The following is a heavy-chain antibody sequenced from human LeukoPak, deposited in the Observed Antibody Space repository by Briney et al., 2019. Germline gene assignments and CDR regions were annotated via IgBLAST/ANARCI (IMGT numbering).Heavy chain of an antibody. CDR1: GGTFSSYA. J-gene: IGHJ6*02. V-gene: IGHV1-69*01. D-gene: IGHD5-18*01. CDR3: ARGGLNTAVAIHYYYYGMDV. CDR2: IIPIFGTA. Sequence: GASVKVSCKASGGTFSSYAISWVRQAPGQGLEWMGGIIPIFGTANYAQKFQGRVTITADESTSTAYMELSSLRSEDTAVYYCARGGLNTAVAIHYYYYGMDVWGQGTTVTVSS.